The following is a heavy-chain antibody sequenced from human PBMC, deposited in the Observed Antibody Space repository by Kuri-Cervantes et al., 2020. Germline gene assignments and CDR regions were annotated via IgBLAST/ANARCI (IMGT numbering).Heavy chain of an antibody. Sequence: SETLSLTCTVSGGSISSYYLSWIRQPPGKGLEWIGYIYYSGSTNYNPSLKIRVTISVDTSKNQFSLKLSSVPAADTAVYYCSGGWPIDGGNSFDYWGQGTLVTVSS. CDR1: GGSISSYY. CDR2: IYYSGST. J-gene: IGHJ4*02. D-gene: IGHD4-23*01. V-gene: IGHV4-59*01. CDR3: SGGWPIDGGNSFDY.